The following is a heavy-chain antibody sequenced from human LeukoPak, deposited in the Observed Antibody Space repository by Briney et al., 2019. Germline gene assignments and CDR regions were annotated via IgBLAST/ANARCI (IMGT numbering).Heavy chain of an antibody. CDR3: ARRVAVVGSNWFDS. CDR2: IYSSGSP. D-gene: IGHD6-13*01. CDR1: GGSISGYY. Sequence: SETLSLTCTVSGGSISGYYWSWIRQPPGKGLEWIGYIYSSGSPNYTPSLKSRVTISVDTSKNQFSLMLKSVTAADTAVYYCARRVAVVGSNWFDSWSQGTLAIVSS. V-gene: IGHV4-59*01. J-gene: IGHJ5*01.